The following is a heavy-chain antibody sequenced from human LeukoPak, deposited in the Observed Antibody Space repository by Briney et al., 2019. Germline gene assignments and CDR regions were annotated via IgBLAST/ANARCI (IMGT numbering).Heavy chain of an antibody. CDR1: GGSFSGYY. Sequence: SETLSLTCAVYGGSFSGYYWSWIRQPPGKGLEWVGEINHSGSTNYIPSLKSRATISVDTSKNQFSLKLSSVTAADTAVYYCARARSCYPIYYYYYYMDVWGKGTTVTVSS. V-gene: IGHV4-34*01. CDR2: INHSGST. CDR3: ARARSCYPIYYYYYYMDV. D-gene: IGHD2-15*01. J-gene: IGHJ6*03.